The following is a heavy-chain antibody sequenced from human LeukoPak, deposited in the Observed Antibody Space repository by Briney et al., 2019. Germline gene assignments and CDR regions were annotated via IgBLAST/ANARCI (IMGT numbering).Heavy chain of an antibody. CDR1: GGTFSSYA. Sequence: SVKVSCKASGGTFSSYAISWVRQAPGQGLEWMGGIIPIFGTANYAQKFQGRVTITADESTSTAYMELSSLRSEDTAVYYCARVSSYQAARLDYWGQGTLVTVSS. CDR2: IIPIFGTA. J-gene: IGHJ4*02. D-gene: IGHD6-6*01. V-gene: IGHV1-69*13. CDR3: ARVSSYQAARLDY.